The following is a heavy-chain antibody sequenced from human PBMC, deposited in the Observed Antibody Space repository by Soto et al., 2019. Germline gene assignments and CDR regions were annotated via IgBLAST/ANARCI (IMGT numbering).Heavy chain of an antibody. V-gene: IGHV3-7*01. CDR2: IKQDGSEK. J-gene: IGHJ5*02. D-gene: IGHD3-9*01. CDR3: ASDPGQLVTPS. CDR1: GFTFSSCW. Sequence: EVQLVESGGGLVQPGGXLRLSCAASGFTFSSCWMTWXRQAPGKGLEWVGNIKQDGSEKYNADSVKGRFTISRDNAKNSLYLQMNSLRAEDTAVYYCASDPGQLVTPSWGQGTLVTVSA.